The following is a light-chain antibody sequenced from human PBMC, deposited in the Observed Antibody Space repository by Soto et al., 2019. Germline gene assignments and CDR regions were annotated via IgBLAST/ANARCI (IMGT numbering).Light chain of an antibody. CDR3: QQSYSTPFFT. CDR2: AAS. J-gene: IGKJ3*01. Sequence: DIQMTQSPSSLSASVGDRVTITCRASQSISSYLNWYQQKPGKAPKLLIYAASSLQSGVSSRFSGSGSGTDFTLTISSLQPEDFATYYCQQSYSTPFFTFGPGTKVDIK. CDR1: QSISSY. V-gene: IGKV1-39*01.